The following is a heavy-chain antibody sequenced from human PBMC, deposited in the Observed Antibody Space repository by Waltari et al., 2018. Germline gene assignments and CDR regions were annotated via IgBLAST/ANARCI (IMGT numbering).Heavy chain of an antibody. J-gene: IGHJ6*02. CDR1: GYTFTSYD. CDR3: ARVGSPPPAGGYYYGMDV. V-gene: IGHV1-8*03. Sequence: EQLVQSGAEVKKPGASVKVSCKASGYTFTSYDINWVRQATGPGLEWMGWMNPNSGNTGYAQKFQGRVTITRNTSISTAYMELNSLRSEDTAVYYCARVGSPPPAGGYYYGMDVWGQGTTVTVSS. CDR2: MNPNSGNT. D-gene: IGHD1-26*01.